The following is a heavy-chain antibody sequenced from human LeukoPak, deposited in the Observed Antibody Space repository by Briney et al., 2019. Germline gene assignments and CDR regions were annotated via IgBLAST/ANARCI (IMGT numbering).Heavy chain of an antibody. CDR1: GGSFSGYY. CDR2: INHSGST. V-gene: IGHV4-34*01. CDR3: ARGRSGYYDSSGYYYVDWYFDL. Sequence: SETLSLTCAVYGGSFSGYYWSWIRQPPGKGLEWIGEINHSGSTNYNPSLKSRVTISVDTSKNQFSLKLSSVTAADTAVYYCARGRSGYYDSSGYYYVDWYFDLWGRGTLVTVSS. J-gene: IGHJ2*01. D-gene: IGHD3-22*01.